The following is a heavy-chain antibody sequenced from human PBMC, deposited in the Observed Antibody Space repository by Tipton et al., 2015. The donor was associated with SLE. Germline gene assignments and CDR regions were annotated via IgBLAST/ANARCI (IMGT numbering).Heavy chain of an antibody. J-gene: IGHJ3*02. D-gene: IGHD3-10*01. Sequence: TLSLTCTVSGGSMSGYYLSWIRLAPWKGLEWIGYIHSGGSTNYNPSFNSRVTISSDTSRNQFSLTLTSVTVADTAVYYCAKEGGSESHDGFDIWGQGTMVTVSS. CDR2: IHSGGST. CDR3: AKEGGSESHDGFDI. V-gene: IGHV4-4*08. CDR1: GGSMSGYY.